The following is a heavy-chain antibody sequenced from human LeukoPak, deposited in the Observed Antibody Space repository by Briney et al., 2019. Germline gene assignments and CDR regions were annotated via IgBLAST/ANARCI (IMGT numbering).Heavy chain of an antibody. Sequence: GGSLRLSCTASGFTFGDYAMSWVRQAPGKGLEWVGFIRSKAYGGTTEYAASVKGRFTISRDDSKSIAYLQMNSLKTEDTAVYYCTRDHTVAVAGRDFDYWGQGTLVTVSS. D-gene: IGHD6-19*01. CDR2: IRSKAYGGTT. V-gene: IGHV3-49*04. CDR1: GFTFGDYA. J-gene: IGHJ4*02. CDR3: TRDHTVAVAGRDFDY.